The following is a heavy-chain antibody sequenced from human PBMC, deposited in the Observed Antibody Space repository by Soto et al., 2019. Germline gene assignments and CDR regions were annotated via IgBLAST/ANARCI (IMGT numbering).Heavy chain of an antibody. CDR3: ARDSGWYYFDY. CDR1: GGSVSSGSYY. Sequence: SSETLSLTCTVSGGSVSSGSYYWSWIRQPPGKGLEWIGYIYYSGSTNYNPSLKSRVTISVDTSKNQFSLKLSSVTAADTAVYYCARDSGWYYFDYWGQGTLVTVSS. V-gene: IGHV4-61*01. CDR2: IYYSGST. D-gene: IGHD6-19*01. J-gene: IGHJ4*02.